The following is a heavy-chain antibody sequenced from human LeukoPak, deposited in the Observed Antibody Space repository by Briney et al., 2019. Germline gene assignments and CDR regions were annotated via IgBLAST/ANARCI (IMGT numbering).Heavy chain of an antibody. V-gene: IGHV3-48*02. CDR1: GFTFSTYS. CDR2: ISGSSGTI. CDR3: ARDQSDYYGSGSYSEGSD. J-gene: IGHJ4*02. Sequence: PGGSLRLSCAASGFTFSTYSMKWVRQAPGKGLEWVSYISGSSGTIYYADSVKGRFTISRDNAKNTLYLQMNSLRDEDTTVYYCARDQSDYYGSGSYSEGSDWGQGTLVTVSS. D-gene: IGHD3-10*01.